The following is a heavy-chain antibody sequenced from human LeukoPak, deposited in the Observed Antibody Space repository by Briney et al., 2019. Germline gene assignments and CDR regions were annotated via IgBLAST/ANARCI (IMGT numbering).Heavy chain of an antibody. D-gene: IGHD4-17*01. Sequence: GASVKVSCKASGGTFSSYAISWVRQAPGQGLEWMGGIIPIFGTANYAQKFQGRVTITADESTSTAYMELSSLRSDDTAVYYCATGPGYGDYSHRYYGMDVWGQGTTVTVSS. CDR2: IIPIFGTA. CDR1: GGTFSSYA. V-gene: IGHV1-69*13. J-gene: IGHJ6*02. CDR3: ATGPGYGDYSHRYYGMDV.